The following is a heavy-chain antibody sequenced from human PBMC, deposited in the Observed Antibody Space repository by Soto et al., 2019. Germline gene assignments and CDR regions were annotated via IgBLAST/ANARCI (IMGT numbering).Heavy chain of an antibody. CDR2: FDPEEGNT. V-gene: IGHV1-24*01. CDR1: GYTLSELF. D-gene: IGHD1-26*01. Sequence: QVQLVQSGAEVKKLGASVKVSCKVSGYTLSELFVHWVRQAPGKGLEWLGGFDPEEGNTIYAQNFRGRVTMTDDTSTDTAHMELSSLRSDDTAVYYCATGFPQWELLQYWGQGTLLTVSS. CDR3: ATGFPQWELLQY. J-gene: IGHJ4*02.